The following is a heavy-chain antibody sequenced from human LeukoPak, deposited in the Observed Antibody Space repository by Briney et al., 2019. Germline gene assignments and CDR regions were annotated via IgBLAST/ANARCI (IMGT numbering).Heavy chain of an antibody. D-gene: IGHD6-13*01. CDR2: ISSSSSTI. V-gene: IGHV3-48*02. CDR3: ARDHPKYSSSWYSTYFDY. J-gene: IGHJ4*02. Sequence: GGSLRLPCAVSGFTFRTYSMNWVRQAPGKGLEWVSYISSSSSTIYYADSVKGRFTISRDNAKNSLYLQMNSLRDEDTAVYYCARDHPKYSSSWYSTYFDYWGQGTLVTVSS. CDR1: GFTFRTYS.